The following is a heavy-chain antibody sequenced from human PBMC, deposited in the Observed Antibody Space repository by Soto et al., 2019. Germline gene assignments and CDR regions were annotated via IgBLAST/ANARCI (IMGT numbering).Heavy chain of an antibody. CDR2: ICGNGDST. CDR3: VNRRGGIVVIITMAAFDV. Sequence: EVQLLESGGDLVQPGGSLRLSCAASGFTFRSFAMSWVRQAPGQGLEWVSSICGNGDSTYCAYSVMGRFTISSDNSRNTLDLQMDSLRAVDTAMYYCVNRRGGIVVIITMAAFDVWGQGTIFTVSS. J-gene: IGHJ3*01. V-gene: IGHV3-23*01. D-gene: IGHD3-22*01. CDR1: GFTFRSFA.